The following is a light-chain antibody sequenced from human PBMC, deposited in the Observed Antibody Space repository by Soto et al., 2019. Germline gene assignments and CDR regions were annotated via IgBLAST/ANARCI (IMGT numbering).Light chain of an antibody. CDR3: QSYDSRLGVV. Sequence: QSVLTQPPSVSGAPGQRVTISCTGSSSNIGAGYHVQWYQQLPGTAPKLLIHNNINRPSGVPDRFSGSKSGTSASLAITGLQAEDEADYYCQSYDSRLGVVFGGGTKLTV. CDR1: SSNIGAGYH. V-gene: IGLV1-40*01. CDR2: NNI. J-gene: IGLJ3*02.